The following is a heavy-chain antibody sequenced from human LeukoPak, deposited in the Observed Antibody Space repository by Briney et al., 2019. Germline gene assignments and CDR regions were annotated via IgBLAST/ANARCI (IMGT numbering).Heavy chain of an antibody. CDR2: INERGDIT. V-gene: IGHV3-23*01. Sequence: GGSLRLSCVASGFTFSRHPMSWVRQAPGNGLELVSAINERGDITKYADSVMRRFTISRDSSKNTLYLQMNSLRAEDTAVYYCARGDDISPGRVLEYWGREPWSPSPQ. CDR3: ARGDDISPGRVLEY. D-gene: IGHD3-9*01. CDR1: GFTFSRHP. J-gene: IGHJ4*02.